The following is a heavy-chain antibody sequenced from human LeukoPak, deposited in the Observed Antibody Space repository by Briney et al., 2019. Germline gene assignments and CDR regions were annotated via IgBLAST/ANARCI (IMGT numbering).Heavy chain of an antibody. Sequence: GGSLRLSCAASGFSFCDYAMAWVRHAPGKGLEWVSVITGSGGVTHYADSVKGRFTISRDNSKNTLYLQMNNLRVEDTARYYCAKDGLYYDGSTHIYYFDYWGQGTLVAVSS. CDR3: AKDGLYYDGSTHIYYFDY. CDR2: ITGSGGVT. J-gene: IGHJ4*02. CDR1: GFSFCDYA. V-gene: IGHV3-23*01. D-gene: IGHD3-22*01.